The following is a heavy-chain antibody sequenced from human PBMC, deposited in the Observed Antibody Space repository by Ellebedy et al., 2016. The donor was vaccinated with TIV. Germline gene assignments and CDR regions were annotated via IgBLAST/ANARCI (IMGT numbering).Heavy chain of an antibody. CDR1: GFTFSSYW. Sequence: PGGSLRLSCEASGFTFSSYWMSWVRLAPGKGLAWVANVNEDGSEEHYVDSVKGRFTISRDNDKNSLYLHMDSLRAEDTAIYYCARSSSSWYFWGQGTLVTVSS. CDR3: ARSSSSWYF. J-gene: IGHJ4*02. CDR2: VNEDGSEE. V-gene: IGHV3-7*01. D-gene: IGHD6-13*01.